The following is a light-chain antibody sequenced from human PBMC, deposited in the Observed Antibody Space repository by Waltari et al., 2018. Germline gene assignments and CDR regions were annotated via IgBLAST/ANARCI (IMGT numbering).Light chain of an antibody. CDR2: GQN. V-gene: IGLV3-19*01. J-gene: IGLJ1*01. Sequence: SSEVTQDPSVSVALGQTVRITCQGDSLRSHFASWYQQMPGQAPILVIYGQNARPSGIPDRFSGSASGDTASLTITGVQAEDEADYYCNCRDTSGNHYVFGPGTKVTVL. CDR3: NCRDTSGNHYV. CDR1: SLRSHF.